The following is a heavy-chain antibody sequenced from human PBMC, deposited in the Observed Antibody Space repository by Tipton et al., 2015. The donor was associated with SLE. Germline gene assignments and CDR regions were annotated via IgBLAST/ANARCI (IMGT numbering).Heavy chain of an antibody. Sequence: QSGAEVKKPGESLKISCKGSGYSFTSYWIGWVRQMPGKGLEWMGIIYPGDSDTRYSPSFQGQVTISADKSISTAYLQWSSLKASDTAMYYCVRFGVQTGETVDAFDIWGQGTMVTVSS. CDR3: VRFGVQTGETVDAFDI. CDR2: IYPGDSDT. J-gene: IGHJ3*02. D-gene: IGHD7-27*01. CDR1: GYSFTSYW. V-gene: IGHV5-51*03.